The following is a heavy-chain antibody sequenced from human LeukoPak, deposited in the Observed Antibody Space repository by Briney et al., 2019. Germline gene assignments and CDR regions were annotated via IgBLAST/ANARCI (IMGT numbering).Heavy chain of an antibody. D-gene: IGHD3-10*01. CDR1: GGSISSGDYY. J-gene: IGHJ4*02. Sequence: PSETLSLTCTVSGGSISSGDYYWSWIRQPPGKGLEWIGHISYSGSTNYNPSLKSRVTISLDTPKNQLSLKLSSVTTADTAVYYCARGQAALWFGELWGQGTLVTVSS. CDR2: ISYSGST. V-gene: IGHV4-61*08. CDR3: ARGQAALWFGEL.